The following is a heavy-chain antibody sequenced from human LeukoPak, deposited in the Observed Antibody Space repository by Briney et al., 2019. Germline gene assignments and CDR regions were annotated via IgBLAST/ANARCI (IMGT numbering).Heavy chain of an antibody. Sequence: GGSLRLPCAPSEFRFGIYDMRWVPQSPGKGRECVSDISGRGDSTHYADSVNRLLTISRNNSKNTLYLQMISLRAEDTAVYYCAKGGGSYFRRVTYYYYYMDVWGKGTTVTVSS. V-gene: IGHV3-23*01. CDR1: EFRFGIYD. D-gene: IGHD1-26*01. J-gene: IGHJ6*03. CDR3: AKGGGSYFRRVTYYYYYMDV. CDR2: ISGRGDST.